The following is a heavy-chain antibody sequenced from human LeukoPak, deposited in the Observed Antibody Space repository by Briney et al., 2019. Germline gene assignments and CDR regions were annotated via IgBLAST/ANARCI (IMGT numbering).Heavy chain of an antibody. CDR2: MNPNSGNT. V-gene: IGHV1-8*01. Sequence: ASVKVSCKASGYTFTSYDINWVRQATGQGLEWMGWMNPNSGNTGYAQKFQGRVTMTRNTSISTAYMELSSLRSEDTAVYYCATGPQSSYYDFWSGYYPNYYMDVWGKGTTVTVSS. CDR1: GYTFTSYD. D-gene: IGHD3-3*01. CDR3: ATGPQSSYYDFWSGYYPNYYMDV. J-gene: IGHJ6*03.